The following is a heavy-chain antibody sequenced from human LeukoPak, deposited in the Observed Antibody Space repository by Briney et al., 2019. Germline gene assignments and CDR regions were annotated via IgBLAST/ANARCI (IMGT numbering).Heavy chain of an antibody. V-gene: IGHV4-34*01. CDR3: ARHSGYYYGSSGYRGYFDY. CDR2: INHSGST. J-gene: IGHJ4*02. CDR1: GGSFSGYY. Sequence: SETLSLTCAVYGGSFSGYYWSWIRQPPGKGLEWIGEINHSGSTNYNPSLKSRVTISVDTSKNQFSLKLSSVTAADTAVYYCARHSGYYYGSSGYRGYFDYWGQGTLVTVSS. D-gene: IGHD3-22*01.